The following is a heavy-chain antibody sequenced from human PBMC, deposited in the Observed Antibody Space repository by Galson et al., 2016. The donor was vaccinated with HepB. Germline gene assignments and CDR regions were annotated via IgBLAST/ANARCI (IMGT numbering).Heavy chain of an antibody. J-gene: IGHJ2*01. V-gene: IGHV3-21*01. CDR2: ISSSSSYI. D-gene: IGHD6-19*01. Sequence: SLRLSCAASGFTFSSYSMNWVRQAPGKGLEWVSSISSSSSYIYYADSVKGRFTISRDNAKNSLYLQMNSLRAGDTAVYYCASLFSAAVAGYWYLDLWGRGTLVTVSS. CDR3: ASLFSAAVAGYWYLDL. CDR1: GFTFSSYS.